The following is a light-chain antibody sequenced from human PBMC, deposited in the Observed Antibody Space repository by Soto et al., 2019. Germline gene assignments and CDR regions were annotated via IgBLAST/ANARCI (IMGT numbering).Light chain of an antibody. CDR3: QSYDSSLSEGV. V-gene: IGLV1-40*01. CDR1: SSNIGAGYD. Sequence: QSVLTQPPSVSGAPGQRVTISCTGSSSNIGAGYDVHWYQQLPGTAPKLLIYGNSNRPSGVPDRFSGSKSGTSASLAISGLQADDEADYYCQSYDSSLSEGVFAGGTKVTVL. J-gene: IGLJ2*01. CDR2: GNS.